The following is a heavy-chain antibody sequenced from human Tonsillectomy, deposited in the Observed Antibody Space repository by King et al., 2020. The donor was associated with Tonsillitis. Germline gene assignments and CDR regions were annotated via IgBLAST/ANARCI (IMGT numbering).Heavy chain of an antibody. CDR1: GFTFSSYA. D-gene: IGHD1-26*01. J-gene: IGHJ4*02. V-gene: IGHV3-23*04. CDR2: ISGSGGGT. Sequence: VQLVESGGGLVQPGGSLRLSCAASGFTFSSYAMSWVRQAPGKGLEWVSAISGSGGGTYYADSVKGRFTISRDNSKNTLYLQMNSLRAEDTAVYYCVRGGELLPSPYWGQGTLVTVSS. CDR3: VRGGELLPSPY.